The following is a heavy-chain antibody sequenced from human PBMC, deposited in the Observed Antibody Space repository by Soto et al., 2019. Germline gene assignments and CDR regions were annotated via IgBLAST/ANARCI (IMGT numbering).Heavy chain of an antibody. V-gene: IGHV4-4*07. CDR2: IYTSGST. D-gene: IGHD2-2*01. J-gene: IGHJ4*02. CDR1: GGSISSYY. CDR3: ARACSSNSCYDVFDY. Sequence: WETLSLTCTVSGGSISSYYWSWIRQPAGKGLEWIGRIYTSGSTNYNPSLKSRVTMSVDTSKNQFSLKLSSVTAADTAVYYCARACSSNSCYDVFDYWGQGTLVTVSS.